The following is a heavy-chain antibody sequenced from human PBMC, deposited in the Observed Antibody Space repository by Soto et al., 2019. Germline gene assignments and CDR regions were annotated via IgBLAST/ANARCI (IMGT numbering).Heavy chain of an antibody. D-gene: IGHD3-10*01. Sequence: QVQLVQSGAEVKKPGASVKVSCKASGYTFTSYAMHWVRQAPGQRLEWMGWINAGNGNTKYSQKFQGRVTITRDTSASTAYMELSSLRSEDTAVYYCAREGEILLWFGELPRGNWFDPWGQGTLVTVSS. CDR1: GYTFTSYA. J-gene: IGHJ5*02. V-gene: IGHV1-3*01. CDR2: INAGNGNT. CDR3: AREGEILLWFGELPRGNWFDP.